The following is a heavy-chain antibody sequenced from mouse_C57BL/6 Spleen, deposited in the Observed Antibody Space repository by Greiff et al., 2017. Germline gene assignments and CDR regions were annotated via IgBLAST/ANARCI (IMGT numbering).Heavy chain of an antibody. Sequence: EVKLQESGGGLVQPGGSMKLSCVASGFTFSNYWMNWVRQSPEKGLEWVAQIRLKSDNYATHYAESVKGRFTISRDDSKSSVYLQMNNLRAEDTGIFYSTGRWLLLLYYFDTRGPDTTLTVSS. CDR2: IRLKSDNYAT. CDR3: TGRWLLLLYYFDT. CDR1: GFTFSNYW. V-gene: IGHV6-3*01. D-gene: IGHD2-3*01. J-gene: IGHJ2*01.